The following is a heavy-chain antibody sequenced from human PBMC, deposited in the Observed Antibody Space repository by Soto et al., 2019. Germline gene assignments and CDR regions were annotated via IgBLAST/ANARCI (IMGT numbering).Heavy chain of an antibody. V-gene: IGHV2-5*02. CDR2: IYWDDEN. D-gene: IGHD6-13*01. CDR1: GFSLTTTEVA. Sequence: QITLKESGPSLVNPTQSLTLTCSFSGFSLTTTEVAVGWIRQPPGKALEWLALIYWDDENRYSPSLKSSLTIAKDTTNTQVVLTMTNVRPEDTVTYFCAHCGPIAKDAFGYWGQGILVTVSS. J-gene: IGHJ4*02. CDR3: AHCGPIAKDAFGY.